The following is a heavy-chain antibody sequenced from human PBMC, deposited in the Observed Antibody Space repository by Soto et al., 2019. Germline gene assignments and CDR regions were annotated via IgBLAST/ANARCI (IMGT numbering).Heavy chain of an antibody. D-gene: IGHD2-2*01. J-gene: IGHJ6*02. V-gene: IGHV4-4*02. CDR1: GGSISSSNW. Sequence: SETLSLTCAVSGGSISSSNWWSWVRQPPGKGLEWIGEIYHSGSTNYNPSLKSRVTKSVDKSKNQFSLKLSSVTAADTAVYYCARVETYCSSTSCPRYYYYGMDVWGQGTTVTVSS. CDR3: ARVETYCSSTSCPRYYYYGMDV. CDR2: IYHSGST.